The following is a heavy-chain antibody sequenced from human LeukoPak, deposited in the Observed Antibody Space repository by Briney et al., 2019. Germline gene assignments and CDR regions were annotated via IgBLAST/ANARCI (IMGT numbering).Heavy chain of an antibody. CDR3: ARYSSGWLYYYYYYMHV. J-gene: IGHJ6*03. V-gene: IGHV4-34*01. CDR2: INHSGST. Sequence: PSETLSLTCAVYGGSASGYYWSWIRQPPGKGLEWIGEINHSGSTNYNPSLKSRVTISVDTSKNQFSLKLSSVTAADTAVYYCARYSSGWLYYYYYYMHVWGKGTTVTVSS. D-gene: IGHD6-19*01. CDR1: GGSASGYY.